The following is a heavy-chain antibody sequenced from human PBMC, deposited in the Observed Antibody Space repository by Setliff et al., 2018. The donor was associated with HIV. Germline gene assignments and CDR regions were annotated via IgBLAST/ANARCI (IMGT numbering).Heavy chain of an antibody. V-gene: IGHV4-34*01. Sequence: SETLSLTCAVYTESLTRYDWAWIRQPPGKGLEWIGSIHHSGTAYDNPSLKSRVTISVDPSKNQILLRLSSVTAADTAVYYCARLSGGMVPNYWGQGTLVTVSS. J-gene: IGHJ4*02. CDR2: IHHSGTA. CDR3: ARLSGGMVPNY. D-gene: IGHD3-10*01. CDR1: TESLTRYD.